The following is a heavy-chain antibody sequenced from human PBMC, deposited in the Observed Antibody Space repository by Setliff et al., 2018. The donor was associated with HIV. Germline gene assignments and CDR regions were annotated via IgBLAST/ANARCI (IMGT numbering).Heavy chain of an antibody. CDR2: INHSGTA. Sequence: PSETLSLTCTVSGDSVNNDYYYWTWIRQPAAKGLEWIGEINHSGTANYNPSLKSRVTMSLDRSKRQFSLKLTSLTAADTAVYYCAGLSDFLDYWGLGNLVTVSS. J-gene: IGHJ4*02. CDR3: AGLSDFLDY. D-gene: IGHD2-21*01. V-gene: IGHV4-61*10. CDR1: GDSVNNDYYY.